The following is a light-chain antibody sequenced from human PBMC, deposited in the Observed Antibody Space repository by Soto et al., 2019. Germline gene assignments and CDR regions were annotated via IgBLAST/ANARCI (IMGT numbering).Light chain of an antibody. CDR3: SSYAGSNSFVV. J-gene: IGLJ3*02. Sequence: QSVLTQPPSASGSPGQSVTISCTGTSSDVGSYDYVSWYQQHPGKAPKLMIYEVSKRPSGVPDRFSGSKSGNTASLTVSGLQAEDEADYYCSSYAGSNSFVVFGGGTKLTV. V-gene: IGLV2-8*01. CDR1: SSDVGSYDY. CDR2: EVS.